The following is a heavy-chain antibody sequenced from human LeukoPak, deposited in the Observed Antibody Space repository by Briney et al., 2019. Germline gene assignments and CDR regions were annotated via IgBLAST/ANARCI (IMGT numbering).Heavy chain of an antibody. V-gene: IGHV4-59*12. D-gene: IGHD2-2*01. CDR1: GGSLSGFY. CDR2: INQTGKTNYN. Sequence: PSETLSLTCAVDGGSLSGFYWTWIRQTPAKGLEWIGEINQTGKTNYNASLTDYNPSLKSRVTISVDSSKNQLSLKVNSMTAADTGVYNCARVRHDPLEYGFYMDVWGKGTTVTVSS. CDR3: ARVRHDPLEYGFYMDV. J-gene: IGHJ6*03.